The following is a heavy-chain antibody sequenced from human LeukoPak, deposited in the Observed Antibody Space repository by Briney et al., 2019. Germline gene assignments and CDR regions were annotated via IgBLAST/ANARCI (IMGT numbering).Heavy chain of an antibody. CDR3: AREGPRSGAFDI. D-gene: IGHD3-10*01. J-gene: IGHJ3*02. Sequence: QPGGSLRLSCAASGFTFSSYAMSWVRQAPGKGLEWVSAISGSGGSTYSADSVKGRFTISRDNSKNTRYLQMNSRRAEDTAVYYCAREGPRSGAFDIWGQGTMVTVSS. CDR1: GFTFSSYA. V-gene: IGHV3-23*01. CDR2: ISGSGGST.